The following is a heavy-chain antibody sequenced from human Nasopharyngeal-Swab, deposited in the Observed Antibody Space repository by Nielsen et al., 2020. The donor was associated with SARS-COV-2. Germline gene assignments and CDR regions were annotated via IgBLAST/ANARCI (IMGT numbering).Heavy chain of an antibody. J-gene: IGHJ6*02. Sequence: GESLKISCAASGFTFSSYSMNWVRQAPGKGLEWVSSISSSSSYIYYADSVKGRFTISRDNAKNSLYLQMSSLRAEDTAVYYCARERGSGSYFWYYYGMDVWGQGTTVTVSS. CDR2: ISSSSSYI. V-gene: IGHV3-21*01. CDR3: ARERGSGSYFWYYYGMDV. CDR1: GFTFSSYS. D-gene: IGHD3-10*01.